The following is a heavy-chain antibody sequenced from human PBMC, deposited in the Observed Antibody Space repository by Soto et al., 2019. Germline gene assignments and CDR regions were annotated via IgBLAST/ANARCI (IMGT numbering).Heavy chain of an antibody. J-gene: IGHJ5*02. CDR2: IYQTGSM. V-gene: IGHV4-4*02. CDR3: ARVWGALAPIAGWFGP. Sequence: QVQLQESGPGLVKPSGTLSLTCAVSNGSITSGNWWSWVRQPPGKGLEWIGDIYQTGSMNYNPSLRGRVIISVDKSKNNFSLSLSSVTAADTAVYFCARVWGALAPIAGWFGPWGRGILVTVSS. CDR1: NGSITSGNW. D-gene: IGHD3-16*01.